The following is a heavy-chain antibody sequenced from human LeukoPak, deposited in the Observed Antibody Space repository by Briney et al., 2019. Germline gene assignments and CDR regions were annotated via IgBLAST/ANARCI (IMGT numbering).Heavy chain of an antibody. D-gene: IGHD3-3*01. CDR3: AREGDFWNGYYLPPFDY. CDR1: GFTFSSYG. J-gene: IGHJ4*02. V-gene: IGHV3-33*01. CDR2: IWYDGSNK. Sequence: PGGSLRLSCAASGFTFSSYGMHWVRQAPGKGLEWVAVIWYDGSNKYYADSVKGRFTISRDNSKNTLYLQMNSLRAEDTAVYYCAREGDFWNGYYLPPFDYRGQGTLVTVSS.